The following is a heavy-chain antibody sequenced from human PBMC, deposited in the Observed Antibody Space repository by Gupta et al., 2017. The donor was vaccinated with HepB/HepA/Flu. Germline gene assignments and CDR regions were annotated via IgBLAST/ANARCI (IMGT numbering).Heavy chain of an antibody. CDR3: ARGKGPGSHYYYYYMDV. D-gene: IGHD1-26*01. Sequence: QVQLVQSGAEVKKPGSSVKVSCKASGGTFSSYAISWVRQAPGQGLEWMGGIIPIFGTANYAQKFQGRVTITADESTSTAYMELSSLRSEDTAVYYCARGKGPGSHYYYYYMDVWGKGTTVTVAS. V-gene: IGHV1-69*01. CDR2: IIPIFGTA. CDR1: GGTFSSYA. J-gene: IGHJ6*03.